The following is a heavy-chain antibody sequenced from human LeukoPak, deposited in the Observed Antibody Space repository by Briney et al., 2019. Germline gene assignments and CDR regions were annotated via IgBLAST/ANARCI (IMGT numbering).Heavy chain of an antibody. CDR2: INPNSGRT. J-gene: IGHJ4*02. CDR3: ARDFCRSTSFYVMFVY. CDR1: GYTFTGHY. D-gene: IGHD2-2*01. Sequence: ASVKVSCKASGYTFTGHYMHWVRQAPGQGLEWMGLINPNSGRTDYAQKFQGRVTMTRVTSISTDYMELSRLRSYDTAVYYGARDFCRSTSFYVMFVYWGEGALVTVSS. V-gene: IGHV1-2*06.